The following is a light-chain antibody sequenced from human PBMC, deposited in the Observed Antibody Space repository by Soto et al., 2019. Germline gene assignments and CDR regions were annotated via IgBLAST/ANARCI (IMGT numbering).Light chain of an antibody. CDR2: GIS. V-gene: IGKV3D-20*02. J-gene: IGKJ1*01. CDR1: QSVNSNY. Sequence: EIVMTQSPATLSVSPGERATPSCRASQSVNSNYLAWYQQKPGQAPRLLIYGISKRATDIPDRFSGSGSGTEFTLTISSLQPEDFATYYCQQRSNWPQTFGQGTKVDIK. CDR3: QQRSNWPQT.